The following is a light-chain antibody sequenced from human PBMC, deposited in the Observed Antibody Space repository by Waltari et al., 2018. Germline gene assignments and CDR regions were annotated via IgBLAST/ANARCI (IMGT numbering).Light chain of an antibody. J-gene: IGLJ3*02. CDR2: GVS. V-gene: IGLV2-14*01. CDR3: TSYITTRGDWV. Sequence: QSALTQPASVSGSPGQSITISCTGTSRAVGGYNLFSWHQQHPAKAPNLIIYGVSNRPSGVSTRFSGSKSGNTASLTISGLQAEDEADYYCTSYITTRGDWVFGGGTKLTVL. CDR1: SRAVGGYNL.